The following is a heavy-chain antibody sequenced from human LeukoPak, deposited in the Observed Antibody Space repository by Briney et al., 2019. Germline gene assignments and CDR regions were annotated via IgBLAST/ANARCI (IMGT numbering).Heavy chain of an antibody. CDR1: AYTFTNYA. J-gene: IGHJ4*02. D-gene: IGHD5-12*01. CDR2: ISGHNGNT. Sequence: ASVKVSCKASAYTFTNYAISWVRQAPGQGLEWMGWISGHNGNTQYAQKLQGRVTMTTDTSTSTAYMELRSLRSDDTAVYYCAREVATITVAAAGGIDYWGQGTLVTVSS. V-gene: IGHV1-18*01. CDR3: AREVATITVAAAGGIDY.